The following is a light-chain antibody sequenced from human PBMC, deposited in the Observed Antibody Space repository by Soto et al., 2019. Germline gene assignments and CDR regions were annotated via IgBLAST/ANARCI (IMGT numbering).Light chain of an antibody. V-gene: IGKV1-27*01. Sequence: DIQMTQSPSSLSASVGDRVTITCRAREGISNYLAWYQQKPGKVPKLLIYAASTLHSGVPSRFSGSGSGTDFTLTISTLQPEDVATYYCHKYNSVPLTFGGGTKVEIK. CDR2: AAS. CDR1: EGISNY. CDR3: HKYNSVPLT. J-gene: IGKJ4*01.